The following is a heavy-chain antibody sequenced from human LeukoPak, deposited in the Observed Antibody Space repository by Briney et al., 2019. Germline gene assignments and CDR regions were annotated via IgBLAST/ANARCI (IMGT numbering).Heavy chain of an antibody. J-gene: IGHJ6*02. CDR3: ALGLVPHYYYYYGMDV. D-gene: IGHD6-19*01. V-gene: IGHV1-18*01. CDR2: ISAYNGNT. CDR1: GYTFTSYG. Sequence: ASVKVSCKASGYTFTSYGISWVRQAPGQGLEWMGWISAYNGNTIYAQKLQGRVTMTTDTSTSTAYMELRSLRSDDTAVYYCALGLVPHYYYYYGMDVWGQGTTVTVSS.